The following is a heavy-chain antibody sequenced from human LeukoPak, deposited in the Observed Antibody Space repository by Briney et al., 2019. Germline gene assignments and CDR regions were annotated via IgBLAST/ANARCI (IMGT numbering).Heavy chain of an antibody. CDR2: INGDGSST. D-gene: IGHD5-18*01. CDR1: GFTFSSYW. CDR3: ARDRYSYGFDY. V-gene: IGHV3-74*01. J-gene: IGHJ4*02. Sequence: GGSLRLSCAASGFTFSSYWMHWVRQAPGKGLVWVSRINGDGSSTSYADSVKGRFTISRDNAKNTLYLQMNSLRAEDTAVYYCARDRYSYGFDYWGQGTLVTVSS.